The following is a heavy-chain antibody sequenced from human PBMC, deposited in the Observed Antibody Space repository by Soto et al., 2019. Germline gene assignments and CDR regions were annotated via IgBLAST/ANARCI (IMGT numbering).Heavy chain of an antibody. D-gene: IGHD4-17*01. Sequence: QVQLVESGGGVVQPGRSLRLSCAASGFTFSSYGMHWVRQAPGKGLEWVAVIWYDGSNKYYADSVKGRFTISRDNSKNTLYLQMNSPRAEDTAVYYCARDDYVLYYYMDVWGKGTTVTVSS. CDR1: GFTFSSYG. J-gene: IGHJ6*03. V-gene: IGHV3-33*01. CDR3: ARDDYVLYYYMDV. CDR2: IWYDGSNK.